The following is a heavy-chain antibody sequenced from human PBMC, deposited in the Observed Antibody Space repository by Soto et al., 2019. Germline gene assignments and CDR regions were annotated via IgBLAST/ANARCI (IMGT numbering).Heavy chain of an antibody. J-gene: IGHJ6*02. Sequence: ESLKVTWKSSGYSFTSYWIGLVLQMPGKGLEWMGIIYPGDSDTRYSPSFQGQVTISADKSISTAYLQWSSLKASDTAMYYCERHQVSPGSGMDVWGQGTTVTVPS. CDR3: ERHQVSPGSGMDV. CDR2: IYPGDSDT. V-gene: IGHV5-51*01. D-gene: IGHD1-26*01. CDR1: GYSFTSYW.